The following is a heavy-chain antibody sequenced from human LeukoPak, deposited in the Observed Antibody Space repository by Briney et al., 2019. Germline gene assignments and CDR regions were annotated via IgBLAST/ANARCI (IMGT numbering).Heavy chain of an antibody. D-gene: IGHD5-18*01. J-gene: IGHJ4*02. CDR1: GFTFSRYA. Sequence: GGSLRLSCVASGFTFSRYAMHWVRQAPGKGLEWVAVTSYDGSNKYYADSVRGRFTISRDNSKNTLYLQMSSLRTEDTAVYFCASGVSGYSYGPFDYWGQGTLVTVSS. CDR2: TSYDGSNK. V-gene: IGHV3-30-3*01. CDR3: ASGVSGYSYGPFDY.